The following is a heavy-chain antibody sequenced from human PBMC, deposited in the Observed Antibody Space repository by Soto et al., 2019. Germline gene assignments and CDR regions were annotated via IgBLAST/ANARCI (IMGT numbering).Heavy chain of an antibody. D-gene: IGHD2-15*01. J-gene: IGHJ4*01. CDR2: IYYSGST. CDR1: GGSISSSY. CDR3: ARGRRSGNPFKTTSHFDY. Sequence: EALSLAWTHAGGSISSSYWSWIRPPTGKGLEWIGYIYYSGSTNYNHSLKSRVTISVDTSKNQFSLKLSSVTAADTAVYYCARGRRSGNPFKTTSHFDYWGHGTLVTVSS. V-gene: IGHV4-59*12.